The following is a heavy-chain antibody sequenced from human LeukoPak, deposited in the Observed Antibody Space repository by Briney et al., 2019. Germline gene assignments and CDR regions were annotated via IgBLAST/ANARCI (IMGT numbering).Heavy chain of an antibody. CDR3: AKDGIAAAGYPDGDD. CDR1: GFTFSNYG. D-gene: IGHD6-13*01. J-gene: IGHJ4*02. CDR2: IRYDESTK. Sequence: SGGSLRLSCAASGFTFSNYGMHWVRQAPGKGLEWVAFIRYDESTKFYADSVKGRFTISRDNSKTTLYLQMNSLRAEDTAVYYCAKDGIAAAGYPDGDDWGQGTLVTVSS. V-gene: IGHV3-30*02.